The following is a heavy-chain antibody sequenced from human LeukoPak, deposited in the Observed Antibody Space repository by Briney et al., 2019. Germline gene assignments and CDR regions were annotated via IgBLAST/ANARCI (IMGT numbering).Heavy chain of an antibody. CDR1: GFTFSSYG. D-gene: IGHD5-18*01. V-gene: IGHV3-30*18. CDR2: ISYDGSNK. Sequence: PGGSLRLSCAASGFTFSSYGMHWVRQAPGKGLEWVAVISYDGSNKYYADSVKGRFTISRDNSKNTLYLQMNSLRAEDTVVYYCAKDTGRSYGPLDYYGMDVWGQGTTVTVSS. J-gene: IGHJ6*02. CDR3: AKDTGRSYGPLDYYGMDV.